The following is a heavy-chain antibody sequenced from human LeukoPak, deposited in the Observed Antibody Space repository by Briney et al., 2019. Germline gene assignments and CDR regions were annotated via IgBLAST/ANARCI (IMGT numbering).Heavy chain of an antibody. J-gene: IGHJ4*02. Sequence: ASVKVSCKASGYTFTSYGISWVRQAPGQGLEWMGWIGAYNGNTNYAQKLQGRVTMTTDTSTSTAYMELRSLRSDDTAVYYCAVDYGSGSYYTIDCWGQGTLVTVSS. CDR2: IGAYNGNT. CDR1: GYTFTSYG. D-gene: IGHD3-10*01. CDR3: AVDYGSGSYYTIDC. V-gene: IGHV1-18*04.